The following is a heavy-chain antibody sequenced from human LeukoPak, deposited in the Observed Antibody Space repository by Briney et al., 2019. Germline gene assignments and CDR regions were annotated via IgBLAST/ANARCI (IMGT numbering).Heavy chain of an antibody. CDR2: ILPGDSDT. CDR1: GYPFTNYW. D-gene: IGHD3-9*01. CDR3: ARQYYETLTGPNWFDA. J-gene: IGHJ5*02. Sequence: GESLKISFKGSGYPFTNYWIGWVRPMPGKGLEWMGIILPGDSDTRYSPSFKGQVTISVDKSISTAYLQWSSLKASDTAMYYCARQYYETLTGPNWFDAWGQGTLVTVSS. V-gene: IGHV5-51*01.